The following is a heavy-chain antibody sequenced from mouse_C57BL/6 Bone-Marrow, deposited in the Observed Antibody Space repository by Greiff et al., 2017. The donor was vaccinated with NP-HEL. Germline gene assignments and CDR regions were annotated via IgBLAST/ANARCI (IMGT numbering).Heavy chain of an antibody. CDR3: ARGSIWDDY. CDR1: GYTFTSYG. J-gene: IGHJ2*01. V-gene: IGHV1-81*01. D-gene: IGHD4-1*01. Sequence: VQRVESGAELARPGASVKLSCKASGYTFTSYGISWVKQRTGQGLEWIGEIYPRSGNTSYNEKFKGKATLTADKSSSTAYMELRSLTSEDSAVYFCARGSIWDDYWGQGTTLTVSS. CDR2: IYPRSGNT.